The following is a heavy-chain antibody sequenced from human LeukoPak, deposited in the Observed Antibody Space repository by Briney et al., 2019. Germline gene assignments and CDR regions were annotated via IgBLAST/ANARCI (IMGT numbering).Heavy chain of an antibody. CDR3: ARGFSTIFGVVIPPDV. D-gene: IGHD3-3*01. CDR1: GYTFTSYY. CDR2: INPSGGST. J-gene: IGHJ6*04. V-gene: IGHV1-46*01. Sequence: GASVKVSCKASGYTFTSYYMHWVRQAPGQGLEWMGIINPSGGSTSYAQKFQGRVTMTRGTSTSTVYMELSSLRSEDTAVHYCARGFSTIFGVVIPPDVWGKGTTVTVSS.